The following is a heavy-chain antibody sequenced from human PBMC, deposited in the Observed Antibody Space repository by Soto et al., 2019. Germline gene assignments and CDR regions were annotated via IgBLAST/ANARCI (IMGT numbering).Heavy chain of an antibody. V-gene: IGHV4-34*01. J-gene: IGHJ3*02. CDR1: GGSFSGYY. Sequence: PSETLSLTCAVYGGSFSGYYWSWIRQPPGKGLEWIGEINHSGSTNYNPSLKSRVTISVDTSKNQFSLKLSSVTAADTAVYYCARGLGITMIVVADDAFAIWGQGTMVTVSS. CDR3: ARGLGITMIVVADDAFAI. D-gene: IGHD3-22*01. CDR2: INHSGST.